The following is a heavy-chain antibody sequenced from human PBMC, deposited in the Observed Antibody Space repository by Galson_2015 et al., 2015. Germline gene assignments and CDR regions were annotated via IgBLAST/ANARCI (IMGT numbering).Heavy chain of an antibody. CDR3: AKGFGGIAVAGPFDY. CDR1: GFTFDDYT. CDR2: ISWDGGST. Sequence: SLRLSCAASGFTFDDYTMHWVRQAPGKGLEWVSLISWDGGSTYYADSVKGRFTISRDNSKNSLYLQMNSLRTEDTALYYCAKGFGGIAVAGPFDYWGQGTLVTVSS. V-gene: IGHV3-43*01. J-gene: IGHJ4*02. D-gene: IGHD6-19*01.